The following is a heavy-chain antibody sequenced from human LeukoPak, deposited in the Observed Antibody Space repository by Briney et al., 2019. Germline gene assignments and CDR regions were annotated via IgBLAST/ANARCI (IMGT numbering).Heavy chain of an antibody. CDR1: GFTVSSNY. CDR3: ATPHSYSSSWYTPVVY. CDR2: IYSGGST. J-gene: IGHJ4*02. V-gene: IGHV3-53*04. Sequence: GGSLRLSCAASGFTVSSNYMSWVRQAPGKGLEWVSVIYSGGSTYYADSVKGRLTISRHNSKNTLYLQMNSLRAEDTAVYYCATPHSYSSSWYTPVVYWGQGTLVTVSS. D-gene: IGHD6-13*01.